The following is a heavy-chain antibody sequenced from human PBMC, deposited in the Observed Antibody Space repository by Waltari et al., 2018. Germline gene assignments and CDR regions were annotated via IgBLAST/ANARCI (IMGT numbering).Heavy chain of an antibody. CDR1: GGSFSGYY. CDR2: INHSGRT. V-gene: IGHV4-34*01. J-gene: IGHJ4*02. Sequence: QVQLQQWGAGLLKPSETLSLTCAVYGGSFSGYYWRWIRQPPGKGLEWIGEINHSGRTNYNPSLKSGVTISVDTSKNQFSLKLSSVTAADTAVYYCARGQSYYDFWSGYYTGQAFDYWGQGTLVTVSS. D-gene: IGHD3-3*01. CDR3: ARGQSYYDFWSGYYTGQAFDY.